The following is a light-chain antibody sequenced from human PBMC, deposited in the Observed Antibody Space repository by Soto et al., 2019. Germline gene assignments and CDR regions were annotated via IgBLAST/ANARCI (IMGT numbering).Light chain of an antibody. CDR1: QTIENS. CDR3: QQRNNRTST. CDR2: AXS. Sequence: THALATLSMYPWEKAPLPCGPXQTIENSVEGYKLKAGQVPRXFIYAXSTSATDIPARLSGSGSGTDFTLTISSRDPEDFELYYCQQRNNRTSTFGQGTRLEIK. J-gene: IGKJ5*01. V-gene: IGKV3-11*01.